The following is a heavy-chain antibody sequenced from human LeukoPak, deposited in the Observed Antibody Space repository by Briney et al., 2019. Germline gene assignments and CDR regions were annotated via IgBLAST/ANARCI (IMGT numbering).Heavy chain of an antibody. CDR3: AKGRRGYSIYYFDY. CDR2: ISGTSGST. D-gene: IGHD6-25*01. CDR1: GFPFSIYA. V-gene: IGHV3-23*01. J-gene: IGHJ4*02. Sequence: PGGSLRLSCAASGFPFSIYAMSWVRQAPGKGLEWVSGISGTSGSTYYADSVKGRFTISRDNSKNTLYLQMNSLRAEDTAVYYCAKGRRGYSIYYFDYWGQGTLVTVSS.